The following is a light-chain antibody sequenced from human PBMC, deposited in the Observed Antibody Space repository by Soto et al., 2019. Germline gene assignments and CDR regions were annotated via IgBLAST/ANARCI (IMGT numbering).Light chain of an antibody. V-gene: IGKV3-20*01. J-gene: IGKJ4*01. CDR1: QSVKSTY. CDR3: QQYDTSPAT. CDR2: GAS. Sequence: EIVLTQSPGTLSLSPGERATLSCRASQSVKSTYLAWYQQKPGQAPRLLIYGASSRATGIPDRFSGSGSGTDFTVTISRLEPEDFAVYYCQQYDTSPATFGGETKVDIK.